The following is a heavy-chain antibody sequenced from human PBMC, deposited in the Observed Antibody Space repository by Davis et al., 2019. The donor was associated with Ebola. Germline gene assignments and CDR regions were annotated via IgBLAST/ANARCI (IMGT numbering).Heavy chain of an antibody. J-gene: IGHJ4*02. CDR2: INPNFGGK. CDR1: GYSFAAHY. D-gene: IGHD6-19*01. V-gene: IGHV1-2*06. Sequence: AASVKVSCKASGYSFAAHYIHWVRQAPGQGLEWMGRINPNFGGKIYAQKFQDRVTLTIDTSINTAYMELDRLRSEDTAVYYCARDLGAVAGSDYWGQGTLVTVSS. CDR3: ARDLGAVAGSDY.